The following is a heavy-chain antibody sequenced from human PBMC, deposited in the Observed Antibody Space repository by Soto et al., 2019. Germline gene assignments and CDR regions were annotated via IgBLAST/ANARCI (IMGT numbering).Heavy chain of an antibody. CDR2: IYHSGST. Sequence: SETLSLTCAVSGYSISSGYYWGWIRQPPGKGLEWIGSIYHSGSTYYNPSLKSRVTISVDTSKNQFSLKLSSVTAADTAVYYCASGDSSGYLSYYYGMDVWVQGTTVTVSS. D-gene: IGHD3-22*01. CDR3: ASGDSSGYLSYYYGMDV. V-gene: IGHV4-38-2*01. CDR1: GYSISSGYY. J-gene: IGHJ6*02.